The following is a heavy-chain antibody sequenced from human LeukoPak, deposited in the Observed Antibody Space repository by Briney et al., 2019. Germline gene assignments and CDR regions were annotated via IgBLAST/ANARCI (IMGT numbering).Heavy chain of an antibody. Sequence: SETLSLTCTVSGGSISSSSYYWGWIRQPPGKGLEWLGSIYHSGSTYYNPSLKSRVTISVDTSKNQFSLKLSSVTAADTAVFYCAGSDYYYYMEVWGKGTTVTVSS. CDR1: GGSISSSSYY. CDR3: AGSDYYYYMEV. J-gene: IGHJ6*03. V-gene: IGHV4-39*01. D-gene: IGHD3-10*01. CDR2: IYHSGST.